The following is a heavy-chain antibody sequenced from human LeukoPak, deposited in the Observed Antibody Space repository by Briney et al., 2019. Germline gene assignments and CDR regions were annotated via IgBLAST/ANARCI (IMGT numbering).Heavy chain of an antibody. V-gene: IGHV3-30*04. J-gene: IGHJ4*02. CDR3: ARGYCSGGSCYAGDY. CDR2: ISYDGSNK. CDR1: GFTFSSYV. Sequence: GGSLRLSCAASGFTFSSYVMHWVRQAPGKGLEWVAVISYDGSNKYYVDSVKGRFTISRDNSKSTVYVQMNSLRAEDTAVYYCARGYCSGGSCYAGDYWGQGTLVTVSS. D-gene: IGHD2-15*01.